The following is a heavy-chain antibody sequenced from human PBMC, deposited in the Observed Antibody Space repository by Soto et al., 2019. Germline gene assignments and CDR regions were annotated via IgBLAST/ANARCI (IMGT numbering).Heavy chain of an antibody. Sequence: QVQLVESGGGVVQPGRSLRLSCAASGFTFSSYGMHWVRQAPGKGLEWVAVIWYDGSNKYYADSVKGRFTISRDNSKNTLYLQMNSLRAEDTAVYYCARDGVDIVATFVLNYDYYMDVWGKGTTVTVSS. CDR1: GFTFSSYG. D-gene: IGHD5-12*01. V-gene: IGHV3-33*01. J-gene: IGHJ6*03. CDR2: IWYDGSNK. CDR3: ARDGVDIVATFVLNYDYYMDV.